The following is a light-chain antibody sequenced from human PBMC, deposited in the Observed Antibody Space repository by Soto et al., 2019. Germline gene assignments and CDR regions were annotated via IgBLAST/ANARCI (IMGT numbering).Light chain of an antibody. Sequence: EIVLTQSPGTMSASPGERVTLSCRASQSVSSNFLAWHQQKPGQAPRLLIYGASSRAGGIPDRFRGSGSGPDFTLTLYRLEPEDFAVYYGQQYGSAPFTFGPGTKVDVK. CDR2: GAS. V-gene: IGKV3-20*01. CDR3: QQYGSAPFT. CDR1: QSVSSNF. J-gene: IGKJ3*01.